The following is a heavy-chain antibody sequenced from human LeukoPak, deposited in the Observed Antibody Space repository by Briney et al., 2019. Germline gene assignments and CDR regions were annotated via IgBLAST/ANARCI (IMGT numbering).Heavy chain of an antibody. V-gene: IGHV3-21*01. CDR2: ISSSSNYI. Sequence: GGSLRLSCAASGFTFSSYSMNWVRQAPGKGLEWVSSISSSSNYIYYEDSVQGRFTISRDDAKNSLYLQMNSLRAEDTAVFYCARAALTAYRPGYYYYYMDVWGKGTTVTVSS. J-gene: IGHJ6*03. CDR3: ARAALTAYRPGYYYYYMDV. CDR1: GFTFSSYS. D-gene: IGHD3-16*01.